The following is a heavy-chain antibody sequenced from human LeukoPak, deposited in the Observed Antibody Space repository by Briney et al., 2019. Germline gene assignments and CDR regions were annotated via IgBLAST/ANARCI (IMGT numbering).Heavy chain of an antibody. J-gene: IGHJ5*02. CDR3: ARSLRFLASDNWFDP. V-gene: IGHV1-69*04. Sequence: ASVKVSCKASGGTFNSYAISWVRQAPGQGLEWMGRIIPILGIANYAQKFQGRVTITADKSTSTAYMELSSLRSEDTAVYYCARSLRFLASDNWFDPWGQGTLVTVSS. CDR1: GGTFNSYA. CDR2: IIPILGIA. D-gene: IGHD3-3*01.